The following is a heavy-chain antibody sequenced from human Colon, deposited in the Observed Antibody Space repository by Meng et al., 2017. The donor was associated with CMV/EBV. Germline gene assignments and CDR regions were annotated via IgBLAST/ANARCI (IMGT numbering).Heavy chain of an antibody. V-gene: IGHV1-8*01. CDR1: TYD. D-gene: IGHD3-16*01. CDR2: MNPNSGNT. CDR3: ARDLRGGYQGMGEFRNNWFDP. Sequence: TYDINWVRQATGQGLDWMGWMNPNSGNTGYAQKFQGRVTMTRNTSISTAYMELSDLRSEDTAVYYCARDLRGGYQGMGEFRNNWFDPWGQGTLVTVSS. J-gene: IGHJ5*02.